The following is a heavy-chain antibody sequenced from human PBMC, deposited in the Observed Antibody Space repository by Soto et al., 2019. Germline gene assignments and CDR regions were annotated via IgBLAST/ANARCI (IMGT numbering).Heavy chain of an antibody. J-gene: IGHJ6*02. V-gene: IGHV4-38-2*01. CDR2: IYHSGST. CDR3: ARVGTYGGMDV. Sequence: SETLSLTCAVSGYSISSGYYWGWIRQPPGEGVEWIGSIYHSGSTYYNPSLKSRVTISVDTSKNQFSLKLSSVTAADTVVYYCARVGTYGGMDVWGQGTTVTVSS. CDR1: GYSISSGYY. D-gene: IGHD3-10*01.